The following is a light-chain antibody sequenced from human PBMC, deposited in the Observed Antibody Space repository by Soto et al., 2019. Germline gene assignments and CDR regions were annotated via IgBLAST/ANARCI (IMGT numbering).Light chain of an antibody. J-gene: IGLJ2*01. CDR3: GTWDSSLSAV. Sequence: QSVLTQPPSVSAAPGQTVTISCSGSSSNIGNNYVSWYQQLPGTAPKLLIYDNNKRPSGIPDRFSGSKSGTSATLGITGLQTGEEADYYCGTWDSSLSAVLGGGTKVTVL. V-gene: IGLV1-51*01. CDR2: DNN. CDR1: SSNIGNNY.